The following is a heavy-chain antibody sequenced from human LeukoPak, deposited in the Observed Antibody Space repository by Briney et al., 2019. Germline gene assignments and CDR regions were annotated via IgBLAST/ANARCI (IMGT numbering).Heavy chain of an antibody. CDR3: ARDLGVNWFDP. D-gene: IGHD7-27*01. Sequence: SETLSLTCTVSGGSISSYYWTWIRQPPGKGLEWIGYIYYSGSTNYNPSLKSRVTISVDTSKNQFSLKLSSVTAADTAVYYCARDLGVNWFDPWGQGTLVTVSS. V-gene: IGHV4-59*01. J-gene: IGHJ5*02. CDR2: IYYSGST. CDR1: GGSISSYY.